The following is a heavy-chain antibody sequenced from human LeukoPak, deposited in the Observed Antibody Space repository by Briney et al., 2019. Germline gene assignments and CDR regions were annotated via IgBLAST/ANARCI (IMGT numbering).Heavy chain of an antibody. V-gene: IGHV4-34*01. Sequence: SETLSLTCAVYGGSFSGYYWSWIRQPPGKGLEWIGEINHSGSTNYNPSLKSRVTISVDTSKNQFSLKLSSVTAADTAVYYCASTKEYSSSSGDYWGQGTLVTVSS. CDR2: INHSGST. CDR1: GGSFSGYY. J-gene: IGHJ4*02. D-gene: IGHD6-6*01. CDR3: ASTKEYSSSSGDY.